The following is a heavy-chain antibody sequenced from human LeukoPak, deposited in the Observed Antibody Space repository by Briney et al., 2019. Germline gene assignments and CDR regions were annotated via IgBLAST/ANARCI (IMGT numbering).Heavy chain of an antibody. CDR1: GFTVSSNY. V-gene: IGHV3-66*01. CDR3: ARVDYGSGSYFDY. J-gene: IGHJ4*02. Sequence: QGGGSLRLSCAASGFTVSSNYMSWVRQAPGKGLEWVSVIYSDGGTYYADSVTGRFTISRDNSKNTLFLQMNSLRAEDTAVYYCARVDYGSGSYFDYWGQGTLVTVSS. D-gene: IGHD3-10*01. CDR2: IYSDGGT.